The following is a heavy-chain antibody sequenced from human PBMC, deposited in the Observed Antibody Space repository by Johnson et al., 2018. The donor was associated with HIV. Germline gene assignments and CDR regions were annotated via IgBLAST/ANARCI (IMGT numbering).Heavy chain of an antibody. Sequence: VQLVESGGGVVQPGRSLRLSCAASGFTLCSYWIHWVRQAPGKGLVWVSRMTSDGSSTSYADSVKGRFTISRDNSKNTLDLRMNSLRAEDTSVQYCARGLTMIVVVDAFDIWGQGTMVTVSS. D-gene: IGHD3-22*01. CDR3: ARGLTMIVVVDAFDI. CDR2: MTSDGSST. CDR1: GFTLCSYW. V-gene: IGHV3-74*02. J-gene: IGHJ3*02.